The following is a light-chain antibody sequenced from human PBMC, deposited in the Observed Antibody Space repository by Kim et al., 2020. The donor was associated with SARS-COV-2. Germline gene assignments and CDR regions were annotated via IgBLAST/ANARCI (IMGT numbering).Light chain of an antibody. J-gene: IGKJ1*01. CDR3: QQYSNSPRT. V-gene: IGKV3-20*01. Sequence: EIVLTQSPGPLSLSPGERATLSCRASQSVTSSYLAWYQQKPGQAPRLLIYAASSRATGIPDRFSGSGSGTDFTLTISRLEPEDFAVYYCQQYSNSPRTFGQGTKVDIK. CDR1: QSVTSSY. CDR2: AAS.